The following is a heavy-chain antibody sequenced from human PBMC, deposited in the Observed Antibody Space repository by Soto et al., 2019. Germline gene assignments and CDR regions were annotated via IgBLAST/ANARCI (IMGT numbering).Heavy chain of an antibody. CDR1: GFTFSSYS. CDR3: ARDNSGQGYFDY. CDR2: ISSSSSYI. Sequence: EVQLVESGGGLVKPGGSLRLSCAASGFTFSSYSMNWVRQAPGKGLEWVSSISSSSSYIYYADSVKGRFTISRDNANNSLYLQMNSLRAEDTAVYYCARDNSGQGYFDYWGQGTLVTVSS. D-gene: IGHD1-26*01. J-gene: IGHJ4*02. V-gene: IGHV3-21*01.